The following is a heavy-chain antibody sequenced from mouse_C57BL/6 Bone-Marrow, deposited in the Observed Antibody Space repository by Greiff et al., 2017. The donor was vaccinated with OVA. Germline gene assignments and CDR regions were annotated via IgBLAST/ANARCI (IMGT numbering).Heavy chain of an antibody. CDR3: ARGGHLRLDYFDY. J-gene: IGHJ2*01. V-gene: IGHV14-3*01. Sequence: VHVKQSVAELVRPGASVKLSCTASGFNIKNTYMHWVKQRPEQGLEWIGRIDPANGNTKYAPKFQGKATITADTSSNTAYLQLSSLTSEDTAIYYCARGGHLRLDYFDYWGQGTTLTVSS. CDR2: IDPANGNT. CDR1: GFNIKNTY. D-gene: IGHD3-2*02.